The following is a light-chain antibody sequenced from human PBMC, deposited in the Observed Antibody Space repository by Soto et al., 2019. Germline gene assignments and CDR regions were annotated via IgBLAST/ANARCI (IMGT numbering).Light chain of an antibody. CDR1: QGVSSSY. J-gene: IGKJ1*01. CDR3: QQHGSSGT. CDR2: GAS. V-gene: IGKV3-20*01. Sequence: ELVLPQSPCTLSFSQSPSSTRPFWASQGVSSSYLAWYQQKPGQAPRLLIYGASNRATGIPDRFSGSGSGTDVTLTISRLEPEDFAVYYCQQHGSSGTFGQGTKV.